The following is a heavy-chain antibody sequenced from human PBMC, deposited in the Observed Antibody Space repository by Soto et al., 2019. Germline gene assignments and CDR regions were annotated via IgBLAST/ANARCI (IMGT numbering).Heavy chain of an antibody. J-gene: IGHJ4*02. Sequence: QVQLVESGGGLVKPGGSLRLSCAASGFTFSDYYMSWIRQAPGKGLEWVSYISSSGSTIYYADSVKGRFTISRDNAKNSMYLPMNSLRAEDTAVYYCATWFGELGETTPVVDYWGQGTLVTVSS. CDR1: GFTFSDYY. CDR3: ATWFGELGETTPVVDY. D-gene: IGHD3-10*01. V-gene: IGHV3-11*01. CDR2: ISSSGSTI.